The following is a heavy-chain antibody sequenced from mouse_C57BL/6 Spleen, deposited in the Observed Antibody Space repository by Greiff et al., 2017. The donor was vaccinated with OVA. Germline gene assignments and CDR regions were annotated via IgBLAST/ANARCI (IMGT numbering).Heavy chain of an antibody. CDR3: AREEDSGTGFAY. J-gene: IGHJ3*01. V-gene: IGHV3-6*01. Sequence: EVQRVESGPGLVKPSQSLSLTCSVTGYSITSGYYWNWIRQFPGNKLEWMGYISYDGSNNYNPSLKNRISITRDTSKNQFFLKLNSVTTEDTATYYCAREEDSGTGFAYWGQGTLVTVSA. CDR1: GYSITSGYY. D-gene: IGHD4-1*01. CDR2: ISYDGSN.